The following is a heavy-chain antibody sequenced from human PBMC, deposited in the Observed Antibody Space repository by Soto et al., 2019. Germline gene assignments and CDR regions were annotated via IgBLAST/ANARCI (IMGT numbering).Heavy chain of an antibody. V-gene: IGHV1-69*01. CDR2: IIPIFGTA. J-gene: IGHJ6*02. Sequence: QAQLEQSGGEVKKPGSSVKVSCKASRVAFSTFIVTWVRQAPGLGLEWVGGIIPIFGTANYAQKFQGRVTITADDSTSTSYMEVNNLRSEDTAVYYCAKVRYSSPMGYYYGMDVWCQGTTVTVSS. D-gene: IGHD6-19*01. CDR1: RVAFSTFI. CDR3: AKVRYSSPMGYYYGMDV.